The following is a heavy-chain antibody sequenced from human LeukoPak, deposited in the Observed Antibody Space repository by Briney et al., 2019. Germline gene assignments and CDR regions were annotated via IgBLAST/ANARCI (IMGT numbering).Heavy chain of an antibody. CDR1: GGSITSSNYY. J-gene: IGHJ4*02. CDR2: IYYSGST. D-gene: IGHD6-13*01. Sequence: SETLSLTCTVSGGSITSSNYYWGWIRQPPGKGLEWIGSIYYSGSTYYNPSLKSRATISVDTSKNQFSLKVSSLTAADTAVYYCATSGWYQTGVYWGQGTLVTVSS. CDR3: ATSGWYQTGVY. V-gene: IGHV4-39*07.